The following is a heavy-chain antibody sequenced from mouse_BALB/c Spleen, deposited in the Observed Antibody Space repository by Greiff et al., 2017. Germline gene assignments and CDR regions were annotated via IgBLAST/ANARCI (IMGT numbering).Heavy chain of an antibody. J-gene: IGHJ2*01. CDR2: ISSGGSYT. CDR1: GFTFSSYA. Sequence: EVMLVESGGGLVKPGGSLKLSCAASGFTFSSYAMSWVRQTPEKRLEWVATISSGGSYTYYPDSVKGRFTISRDNAKNTLYLQMSSLRSEDTAMYYCARPYPFYDGYSYFDYWGQGTTLTVSS. D-gene: IGHD2-3*01. CDR3: ARPYPFYDGYSYFDY. V-gene: IGHV5-9-1*01.